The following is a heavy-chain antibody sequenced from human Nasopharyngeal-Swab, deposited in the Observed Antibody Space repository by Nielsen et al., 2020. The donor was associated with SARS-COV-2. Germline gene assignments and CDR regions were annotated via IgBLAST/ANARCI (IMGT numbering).Heavy chain of an antibody. J-gene: IGHJ4*02. Sequence: GESLKISCAASGFTFSSYSMNWVRQAPGKGLEWVSYISSSSSTIYYADSVKGRFTISRDNAKNSLYLQMNSLRAEDTAVYYCATDYVETRDYWGQGTLVTVSS. D-gene: IGHD4-17*01. CDR2: ISSSSSTI. CDR3: ATDYVETRDY. V-gene: IGHV3-48*01. CDR1: GFTFSSYS.